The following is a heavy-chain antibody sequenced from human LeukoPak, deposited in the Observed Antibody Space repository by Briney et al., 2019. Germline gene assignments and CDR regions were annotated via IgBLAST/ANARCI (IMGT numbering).Heavy chain of an antibody. D-gene: IGHD3-9*01. Sequence: SETLSLTCTVSGGSISSYYWSWIRQPPGKGLEWSGYIYYSGSTNYNPSLKSRVTISVDTSKNQFSLKLSSVTAADTAVYYCARLRLRYFDWLPFDYYMDVWGKGTTVTVSS. CDR1: GGSISSYY. CDR3: ARLRLRYFDWLPFDYYMDV. V-gene: IGHV4-59*08. J-gene: IGHJ6*03. CDR2: IYYSGST.